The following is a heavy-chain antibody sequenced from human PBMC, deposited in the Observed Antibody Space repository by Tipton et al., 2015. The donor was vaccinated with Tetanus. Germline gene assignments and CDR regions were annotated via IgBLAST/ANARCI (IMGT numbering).Heavy chain of an antibody. CDR3: ARESITIFGVVSIDY. J-gene: IGHJ4*02. D-gene: IGHD3-3*01. CDR1: GGSLSRYY. CDR2: VDDSGST. Sequence: LRLSCAVYGGSLSRYYWTWIRQPPGKGLEWIGEVDDSGSTNYSPSLKSRVTISLGTSKNEFSLTLSSVTAADTAVYYCARESITIFGVVSIDYWGQGTLVTVSS. V-gene: IGHV4-34*01.